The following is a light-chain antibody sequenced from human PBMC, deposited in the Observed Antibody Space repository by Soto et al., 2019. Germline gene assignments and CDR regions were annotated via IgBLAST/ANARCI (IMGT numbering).Light chain of an antibody. V-gene: IGKV3-20*01. CDR3: QQYGSSPQLT. CDR2: GAS. CDR1: QSVSSSY. Sequence: EIVLTQSPGTLSLSPGERATLSCRASQSVSSSYLAWYQQKPGQAPRLLIYGASSRATGITDRFSGSGSGTYFTLTISRLEPEDFAVYYCQQYGSSPQLTFGGGTKVEIK. J-gene: IGKJ4*01.